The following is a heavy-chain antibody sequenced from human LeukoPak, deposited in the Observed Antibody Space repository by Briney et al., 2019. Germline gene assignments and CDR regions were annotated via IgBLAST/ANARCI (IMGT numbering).Heavy chain of an antibody. D-gene: IGHD4-17*01. CDR2: SSYDGTNK. CDR3: AADYGDYVSPSD. CDR1: GFNFRDSA. J-gene: IGHJ4*02. Sequence: PGGSLRLSCAASGFNFRDSAMHWVRQPPGKGLEGVAVSSYDGTNKYYADSVNGRFTISRDNSKNTLFPQMNNLRLEDTAVYYCAADYGDYVSPSDWGQGSLVIVSS. V-gene: IGHV3-30*04.